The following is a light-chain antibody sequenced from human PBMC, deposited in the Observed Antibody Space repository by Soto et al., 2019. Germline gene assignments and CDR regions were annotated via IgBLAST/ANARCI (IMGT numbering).Light chain of an antibody. CDR2: DAS. CDR1: QRVSRY. J-gene: IGKJ5*01. CDR3: HQRSNRLSIT. V-gene: IGKV3-11*01. Sequence: DIVLTQSPATLSWSPGERATLSCRASQRVSRYLAWYQQKPGQAPRLLIYDASNRATGIPARFSGSGSGTDFTLTISRLEAEDFAIYYCHQRSNRLSITFGQGTRLEIK.